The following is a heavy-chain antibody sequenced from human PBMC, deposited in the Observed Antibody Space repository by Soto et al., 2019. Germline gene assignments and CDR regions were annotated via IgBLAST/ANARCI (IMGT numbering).Heavy chain of an antibody. CDR3: ARDQSPGTRIAVAGTQVDY. V-gene: IGHV1-46*01. J-gene: IGHJ4*02. CDR1: GYTFTSYY. D-gene: IGHD6-19*01. Sequence: ASVNVSCKASGYTFTSYYMHWVRQAPGQGLEWMGIINPSGGSTSYAQKFQGRVTMTRDTSTGTVYMELSSLRSEDTAVYYCARDQSPGTRIAVAGTQVDYWGQGTLVTVSS. CDR2: INPSGGST.